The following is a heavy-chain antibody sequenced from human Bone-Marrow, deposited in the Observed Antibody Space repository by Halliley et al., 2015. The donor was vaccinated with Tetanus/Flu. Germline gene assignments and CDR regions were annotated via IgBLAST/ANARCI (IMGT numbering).Heavy chain of an antibody. Sequence: IGEVYHSGPINCTPSLKSRVPVSMDKPKNQFSLKLSSVTAADTAVYYCARDRSYNWNDVGAFDIWGQGTMVTVSS. J-gene: IGHJ3*02. CDR2: VYHSGPI. D-gene: IGHD1-1*01. V-gene: IGHV4-4*02. CDR3: ARDRSYNWNDVGAFDI.